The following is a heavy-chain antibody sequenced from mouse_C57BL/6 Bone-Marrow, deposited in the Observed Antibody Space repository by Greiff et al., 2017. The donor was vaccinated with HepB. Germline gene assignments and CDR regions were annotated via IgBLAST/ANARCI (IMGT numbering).Heavy chain of an antibody. Sequence: QVQLQQPGAELVMPGASVKLSCKASGYTFTSYWMHWVKQRPGQGLEWIGEIDPSDSYTNYNQKFKGKSTLTVDKSSSTAYMQLSSLPSEDSAVYYCARWGAYWGQGTLVTVSA. CDR1: GYTFTSYW. CDR2: IDPSDSYT. V-gene: IGHV1-69*01. J-gene: IGHJ3*01. CDR3: ARWGAY.